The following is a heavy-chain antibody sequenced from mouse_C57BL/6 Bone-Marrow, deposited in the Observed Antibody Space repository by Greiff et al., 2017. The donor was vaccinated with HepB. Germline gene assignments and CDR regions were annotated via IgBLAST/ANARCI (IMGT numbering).Heavy chain of an antibody. CDR1: GYTFTSYG. Sequence: VQLQQSGAELAMPGASVKLSCKASGYTFTSYGISWVKQRTGQGLEWIGEIYPRSGNTYYNEKFKGKATLTADKSSSTAYMELRSLTSEDSAVYFCARCPLIYYYGYFDYWGQGTTLTVSS. D-gene: IGHD1-1*01. V-gene: IGHV1-81*01. CDR2: IYPRSGNT. J-gene: IGHJ2*01. CDR3: ARCPLIYYYGYFDY.